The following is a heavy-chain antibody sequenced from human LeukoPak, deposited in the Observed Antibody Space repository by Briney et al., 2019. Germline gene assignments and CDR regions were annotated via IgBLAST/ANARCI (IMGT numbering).Heavy chain of an antibody. V-gene: IGHV4-4*02. CDR1: GGSISSSNW. Sequence: SETLSLTCSVSGGSISSSNWWSWVRQPPGKGLEWIGETYHSGNTNYNPSLKSRVTISVDKSKNQFSLKLNSVTAADTAVYYCARATPNLTILGVRRYFQHWGQGTLVTVSS. CDR2: TYHSGNT. D-gene: IGHD3-3*01. CDR3: ARATPNLTILGVRRYFQH. J-gene: IGHJ1*01.